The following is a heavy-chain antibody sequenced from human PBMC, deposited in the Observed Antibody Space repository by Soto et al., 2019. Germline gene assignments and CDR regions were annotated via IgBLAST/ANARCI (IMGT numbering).Heavy chain of an antibody. V-gene: IGHV3-9*01. J-gene: IGHJ4*02. CDR1: GFTFDDYA. CDR2: ISWNSGSI. Sequence: EVQLVESGGGLVQPGRSLRLSCAASGFTFDDYAMHWVRQAPGKGLEWVSGISWNSGSIGYADSVKGRFTISRDNAKNSLYLQMNSLRAEDTALYYCAKDKLGSGSFGFDYWGQGTLVTVSS. D-gene: IGHD3-10*01. CDR3: AKDKLGSGSFGFDY.